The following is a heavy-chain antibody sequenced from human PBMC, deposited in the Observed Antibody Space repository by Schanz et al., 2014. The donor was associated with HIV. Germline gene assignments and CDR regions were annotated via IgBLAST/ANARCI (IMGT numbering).Heavy chain of an antibody. J-gene: IGHJ4*02. D-gene: IGHD3-9*01. Sequence: VQLVESGGGVVQPGRSLRLSCAASGFTFSSYGMHWVRQAPGKGLEWLAYISPGGDTIYYAESVKGRFTISRDNSKDTLYLQMNSLRAEDTAIYFCAKGSADWQPEYWGQGTLVTVSS. CDR2: ISPGGDTI. CDR1: GFTFSSYG. CDR3: AKGSADWQPEY. V-gene: IGHV3-48*01.